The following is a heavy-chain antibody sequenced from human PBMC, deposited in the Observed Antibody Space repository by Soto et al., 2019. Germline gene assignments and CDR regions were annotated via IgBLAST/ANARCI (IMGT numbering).Heavy chain of an antibody. CDR3: AAAGSSWYEAPPLDY. D-gene: IGHD6-13*01. Sequence: QMQLVQSGPEVKKPGTSVKVSCKASGFTFTSSAVQWVRQARGQRLEWIGWIVVGSGNTNYAQKFQERVTITRDMSTSTDYMELSSLRSEDPAVYYCAAAGSSWYEAPPLDYWGQGTLVTVSS. J-gene: IGHJ4*02. V-gene: IGHV1-58*01. CDR1: GFTFTSSA. CDR2: IVVGSGNT.